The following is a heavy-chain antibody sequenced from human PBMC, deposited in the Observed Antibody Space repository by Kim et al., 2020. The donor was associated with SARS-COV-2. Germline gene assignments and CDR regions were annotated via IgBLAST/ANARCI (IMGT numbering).Heavy chain of an antibody. CDR2: IYYSGST. CDR1: GGSISSYY. Sequence: SETLSLTCTVSGGSISSYYWSWIRQPPGKGLEWIGYIYYSGSTNYNPSLKSRVTISVDTSKNQFSLKLSSVTAADTAVYYCARLRSYYVSSGYYYDYGMDVWGQGTTVTVSS. D-gene: IGHD3-22*01. J-gene: IGHJ6*02. CDR3: ARLRSYYVSSGYYYDYGMDV. V-gene: IGHV4-59*08.